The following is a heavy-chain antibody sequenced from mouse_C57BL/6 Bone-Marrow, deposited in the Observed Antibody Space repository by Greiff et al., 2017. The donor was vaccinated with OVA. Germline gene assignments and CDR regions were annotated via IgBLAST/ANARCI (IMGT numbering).Heavy chain of an antibody. CDR2: ISYDGSN. Sequence: VQLQQSGPGLVKPSQSLSLTCSVTGYSITSGYYWNWIRQFPGNKLEWMGYISYDGSNNYNPSLKNRISITRDTSKNQFFLKLNSVTTEDTATDYCARVRGLRRWYFDVWGTGTTVTVSS. V-gene: IGHV3-6*01. CDR1: GYSITSGYY. D-gene: IGHD2-4*01. J-gene: IGHJ1*03. CDR3: ARVRGLRRWYFDV.